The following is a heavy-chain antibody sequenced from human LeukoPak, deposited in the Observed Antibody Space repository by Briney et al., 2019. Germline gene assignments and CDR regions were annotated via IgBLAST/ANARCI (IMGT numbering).Heavy chain of an antibody. D-gene: IGHD3-22*01. CDR1: GGSFSGYY. J-gene: IGHJ4*02. Sequence: KASETLSLTCAVYGGSFSGYYWSWIRQPPGKGLEWIGEINHSGSTNYNPSLKSRVTISVDTSKNQFSLRLTSVTAADTAIYYCARHVAYYYDSSGYPDFWGQGTLVTVSS. CDR2: INHSGST. CDR3: ARHVAYYYDSSGYPDF. V-gene: IGHV4-34*01.